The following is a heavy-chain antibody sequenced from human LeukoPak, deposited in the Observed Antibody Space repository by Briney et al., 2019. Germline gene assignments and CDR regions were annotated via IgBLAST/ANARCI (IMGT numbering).Heavy chain of an antibody. V-gene: IGHV4-38-2*01. CDR2: IYHSGNT. Sequence: PSETLSLTCRVSDYYINNGYYWGWIRQPPGKGLEWIGSIYHSGNTYYNPSLKSRVTISVDTSKNQFSLKLSSVTAADTAVYYCARSTYCSGGSCSHNWFDPWGQGTLVTVSS. CDR1: DYYINNGYY. D-gene: IGHD2-15*01. J-gene: IGHJ5*02. CDR3: ARSTYCSGGSCSHNWFDP.